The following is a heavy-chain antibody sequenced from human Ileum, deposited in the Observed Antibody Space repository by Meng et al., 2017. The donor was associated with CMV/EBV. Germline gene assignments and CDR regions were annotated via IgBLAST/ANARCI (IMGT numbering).Heavy chain of an antibody. CDR2: IRGDGTAT. CDR3: AREGHSSGRAGAFDY. Sequence: SGVTLSGYPMAGVRQAPGKGLEWGATIRGDGTATRYAASVQGRFTISRDNARNTLALQMTGLRAEDTAVYYCAREGHSSGRAGAFDYWGQGALVTVSS. V-gene: IGHV3-23*01. J-gene: IGHJ4*02. D-gene: IGHD3-22*01. CDR1: GVTLSGYP.